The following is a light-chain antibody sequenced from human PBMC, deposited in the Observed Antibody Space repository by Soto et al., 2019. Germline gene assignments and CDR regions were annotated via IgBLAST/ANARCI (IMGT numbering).Light chain of an antibody. V-gene: IGKV3-15*01. CDR2: GAS. CDR1: QSVSSN. Sequence: EIVMTQSPATLSVSPGERATLSCRASQSVSSNLSWYQQKPGQAPRLLIYGASTRATGIPARFSGSGSGTEFTLTIGSLQSEDFAVYYCLQYNNWRPQTFGQGTKVEIK. J-gene: IGKJ1*01. CDR3: LQYNNWRPQT.